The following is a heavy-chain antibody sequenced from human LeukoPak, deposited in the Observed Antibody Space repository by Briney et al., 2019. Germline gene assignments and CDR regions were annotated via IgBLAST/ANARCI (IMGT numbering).Heavy chain of an antibody. Sequence: GGSLRLSCAASGFTFSNYWMHWVRQGPGKGLMWVSRIKSDGSETSSAESLEGRFTISRDNARNMLYLQMNSLRPEDTAIYYCTSDRVLYGLDVWGQGTTVTVXS. CDR3: TSDRVLYGLDV. CDR2: IKSDGSET. V-gene: IGHV3-74*01. J-gene: IGHJ6*02. CDR1: GFTFSNYW.